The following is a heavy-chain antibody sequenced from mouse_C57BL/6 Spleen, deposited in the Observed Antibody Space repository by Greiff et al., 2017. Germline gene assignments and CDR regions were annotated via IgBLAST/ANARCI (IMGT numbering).Heavy chain of an antibody. V-gene: IGHV5-16*01. Sequence: EVQLVESEGGLVQPGSSMKLSCTASGFTFSDYYMAWVRQVPEKGLEWVANINYDGSSTYYLDSLKSRFIISRDNAKNILYLQMSSLKSEDTATYYCARVNDGYYDYWGQGTTLTVSS. CDR2: INYDGSST. J-gene: IGHJ2*01. CDR3: ARVNDGYYDY. D-gene: IGHD2-3*01. CDR1: GFTFSDYY.